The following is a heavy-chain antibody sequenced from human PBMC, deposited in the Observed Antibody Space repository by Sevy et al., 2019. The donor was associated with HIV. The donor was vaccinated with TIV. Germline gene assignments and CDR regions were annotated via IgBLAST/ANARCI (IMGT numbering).Heavy chain of an antibody. D-gene: IGHD3-10*01. V-gene: IGHV3-73*01. CDR3: TRHRLSTVRGIIIAHYFDY. J-gene: IGHJ4*02. CDR2: IRSKSNSHAP. CDR1: GFTFSGSA. Sequence: GGSLRLSCAASGFTFSGSAIHWVRQASGKGLEWVGRIRSKSNSHAPAYAASVKSRFTISRDDSKNTAYLQMNSLKTEDTDVYYCTRHRLSTVRGIIIAHYFDYWGPGTLVTVSS.